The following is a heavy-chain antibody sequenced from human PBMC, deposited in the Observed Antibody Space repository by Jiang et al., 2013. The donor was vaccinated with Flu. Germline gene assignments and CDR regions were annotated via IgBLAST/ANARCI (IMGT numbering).Heavy chain of an antibody. D-gene: IGHD3-9*01. CDR1: GFSLSTSGVG. J-gene: IGHJ1*01. CDR2: IYWNDDR. Sequence: KPTQTLTLTCNFSGFSLSTSGVGVGWIRQPPGKALEWLALIYWNDDRRYSPSLKSRLTITKDSSKNQVVLTMTNMDPVDTATYYCAHRSVPGATLTSWGQGSPG. V-gene: IGHV2-5*01. CDR3: AHRSVPGATLTS.